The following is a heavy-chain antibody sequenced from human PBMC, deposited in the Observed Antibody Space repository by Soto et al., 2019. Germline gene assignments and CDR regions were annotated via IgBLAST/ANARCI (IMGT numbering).Heavy chain of an antibody. V-gene: IGHV3-30*18. Sequence: HPGGSLRLSCAASGFTFSTYGMHWVRQAPDKGLEWVAVISLDGNIKNYADSVKGRFTISRDNSKNTLSLQMNSLRGEDTAVYYCAKKRCAMYGPTDALDVWGQGIPVTVS. CDR3: AKKRCAMYGPTDALDV. D-gene: IGHD2-8*01. CDR1: GFTFSTYG. J-gene: IGHJ3*01. CDR2: ISLDGNIK.